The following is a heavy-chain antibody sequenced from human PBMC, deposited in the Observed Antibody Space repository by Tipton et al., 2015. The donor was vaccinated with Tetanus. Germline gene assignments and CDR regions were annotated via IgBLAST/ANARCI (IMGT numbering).Heavy chain of an antibody. CDR3: ARDPAVLRFLEWLPDWYFAL. Sequence: TLSLTCTVSGVSVRSYYWSWIRQSPDKGLEWLGDVIYDGTSYYNPSLNSRVKISLDTSMNQVSLTLTSVTAADTALYYCARDPAVLRFLEWLPDWYFALWGRGTLVTVSS. D-gene: IGHD3-3*01. CDR2: VIYDGTS. CDR1: GVSVRSYY. J-gene: IGHJ2*01. V-gene: IGHV4-34*12.